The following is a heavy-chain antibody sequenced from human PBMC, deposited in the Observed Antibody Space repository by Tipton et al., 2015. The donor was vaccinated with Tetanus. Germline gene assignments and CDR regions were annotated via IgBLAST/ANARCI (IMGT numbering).Heavy chain of an antibody. J-gene: IGHJ5*02. Sequence: SLRLSCEASGFQFSSYAMHWVRQAPGKGLEWLAVIWYDGSDRFYADSVKGRFTISRDNSRNTLALQMTGLRVDDTGVYFCARDDFIRDSADTWGQGTLV. CDR3: ARDDFIRDSADT. CDR1: GFQFSSYA. CDR2: IWYDGSDR. D-gene: IGHD2-21*01. V-gene: IGHV3-33*01.